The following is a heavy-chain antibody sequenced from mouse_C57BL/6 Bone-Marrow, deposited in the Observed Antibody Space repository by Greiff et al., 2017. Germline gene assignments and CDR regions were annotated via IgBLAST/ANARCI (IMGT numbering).Heavy chain of an antibody. CDR1: YTFFRRVH. CDR3: SEDSSVYYCALGWILWSPDY. V-gene: IGHV1-87*01. Sequence: QVQLQQSGPELARPWASVKISCQAFYTFFRRVHFAIRDTNYWMQWVKQRPGQGLEWIGASYPGNGDTSYNQKFKGKATLTADKSSSTAYMLLSSLTSEDSSVYYCALGWILWSPDYWGQGTTLTVSS. J-gene: IGHJ2*01. CDR2: GQGLEWIG. D-gene: IGHD2-3*01.